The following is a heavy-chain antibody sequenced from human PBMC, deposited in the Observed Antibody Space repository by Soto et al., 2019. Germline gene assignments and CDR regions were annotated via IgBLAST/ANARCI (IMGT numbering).Heavy chain of an antibody. J-gene: IGHJ3*01. CDR1: GFAFGDYI. Sequence: GGSLRLCCAASGFAFGDYIMNWVRQAPGRGLEWVASISHSGTYIFYADSVKGRFAISRDNAEGSLFLQMSSLRVEDTAIYYCASPRDYCVSTSNCFIAFDLWGQGTRVTVSS. CDR3: ASPRDYCVSTSNCFIAFDL. CDR2: ISHSGTYI. V-gene: IGHV3-21*01. D-gene: IGHD2-2*01.